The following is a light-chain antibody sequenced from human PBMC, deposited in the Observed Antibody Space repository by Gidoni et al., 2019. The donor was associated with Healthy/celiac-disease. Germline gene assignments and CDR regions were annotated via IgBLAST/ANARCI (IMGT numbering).Light chain of an antibody. J-gene: IGLJ1*01. CDR3: QSYDSSLSGSNV. V-gene: IGLV1-40*01. Sequence: QSVLTPPPSVSGAPGPRVPISCTGSSSNIGAGYDVHWYQQLPGTAPKLLISGNSNRPSGVPDRFSGSKSGTSASLAITGLQAEDEADYYCQSYDSSLSGSNVFGTGTKVTVL. CDR1: SSNIGAGYD. CDR2: GNS.